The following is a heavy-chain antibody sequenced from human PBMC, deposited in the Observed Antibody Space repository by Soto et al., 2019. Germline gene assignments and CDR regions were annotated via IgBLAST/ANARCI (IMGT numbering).Heavy chain of an antibody. CDR1: GGSFSGYY. J-gene: IGHJ6*02. D-gene: IGHD6-19*01. CDR2: INHSGST. Sequence: SETLSLTCAVYGGSFSGYYWSWIRQPPGKGLEWIGEINHSGSTNYNPSLKSRVTISVDTSKNQFSLKLSSVTAADTAAYYCATISGYSSGWYYGMDVWGQGTTVTVSS. V-gene: IGHV4-34*01. CDR3: ATISGYSSGWYYGMDV.